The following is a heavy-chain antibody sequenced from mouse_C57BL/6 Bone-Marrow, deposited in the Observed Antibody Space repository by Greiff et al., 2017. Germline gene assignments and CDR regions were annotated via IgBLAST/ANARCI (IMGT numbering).Heavy chain of an antibody. J-gene: IGHJ3*01. CDR1: GFTFSSYA. V-gene: IGHV5-4*01. Sequence: EVQLVESGGGLVKPGGSLKLSCAASGFTFSSYAMSWVRQTPEKRLEWVATISDGGSYTYYPDNVKGRFTISRDNAKNNLYLQMSHLKSEDTAMYYCARDFDGFSWFAYWGQGTLVTVSA. CDR2: ISDGGSYT. CDR3: ARDFDGFSWFAY. D-gene: IGHD2-3*01.